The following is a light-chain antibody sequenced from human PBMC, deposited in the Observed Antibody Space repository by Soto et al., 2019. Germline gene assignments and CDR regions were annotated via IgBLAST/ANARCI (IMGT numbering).Light chain of an antibody. CDR3: HQRQYWPPIT. CDR2: DAS. Sequence: VELTQSPGTLSLSQGERATLSCRTSLSVSVYLDWYQQKPGQAPRLLISDASNRATGIPARFSGSGSGTDFTLTISSLEPEDFAVYYCHQRQYWPPITFGQGTLPEVK. V-gene: IGKV3-11*01. CDR1: LSVSVY. J-gene: IGKJ5*01.